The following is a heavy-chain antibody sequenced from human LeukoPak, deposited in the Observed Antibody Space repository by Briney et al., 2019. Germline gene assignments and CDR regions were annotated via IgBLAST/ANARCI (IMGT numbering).Heavy chain of an antibody. Sequence: SETLSLTCTVSGGSISSSSYYWGWIRQPPGKGLEWIGSIYDSGSTYYNPSLKRRVTISVDTSKNQFSLKLSSVTSADTAVYYCARHLTYYDFWSGYTGGYFDYWGQGTLVTVSS. CDR3: ARHLTYYDFWSGYTGGYFDY. CDR1: GGSISSSSYY. D-gene: IGHD3-3*01. J-gene: IGHJ4*02. V-gene: IGHV4-39*01. CDR2: IYDSGST.